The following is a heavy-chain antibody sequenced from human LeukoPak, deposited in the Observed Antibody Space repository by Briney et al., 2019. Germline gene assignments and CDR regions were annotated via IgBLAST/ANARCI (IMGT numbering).Heavy chain of an antibody. V-gene: IGHV5-51*01. J-gene: IGHJ4*02. Sequence: GESPKISCKVSGYSLTNNWIGWVRQVPGKGLEWMGLIYPGDSDTRYSPSFQGQVTMSADTSISTAYLQWSSLKASDTAMYYCAIRYSGTYSDYWGQGTLVTVSS. D-gene: IGHD1-26*01. CDR1: GYSLTNNW. CDR3: AIRYSGTYSDY. CDR2: IYPGDSDT.